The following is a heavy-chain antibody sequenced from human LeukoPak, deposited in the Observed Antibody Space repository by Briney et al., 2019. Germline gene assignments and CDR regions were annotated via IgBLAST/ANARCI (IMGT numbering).Heavy chain of an antibody. CDR1: GYTFTSYA. CDR2: INAGNGNT. D-gene: IGHD3-10*01. J-gene: IGHJ4*02. Sequence: ASVKVSCKASGYTFTSYAMHWVRQAPGQRLEWMGWINAGNGNTKYSQKFQGRVTITRDTSASTAYMELSSLRSEDTAVYYCARGNGFLPYYYGSGSYYKAKDYWGQGTLVTVSS. CDR3: ARGNGFLPYYYGSGSYYKAKDY. V-gene: IGHV1-3*01.